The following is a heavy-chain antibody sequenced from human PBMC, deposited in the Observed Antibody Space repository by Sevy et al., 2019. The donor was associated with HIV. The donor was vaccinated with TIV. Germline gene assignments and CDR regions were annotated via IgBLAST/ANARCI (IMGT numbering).Heavy chain of an antibody. D-gene: IGHD5-12*01. CDR3: ARGRSTPSMSGYTTTYYFDY. Sequence: GSLRLSCAASGFTFSSYGMHWVRQAPGKGLEWVAVIWYDGSNKYYADSVKGRFTISRDNSKNTLYLQMNSLRAEDTAVYYCARGRSTPSMSGYTTTYYFDYWGQGTLVTVSS. CDR2: IWYDGSNK. J-gene: IGHJ4*02. V-gene: IGHV3-33*01. CDR1: GFTFSSYG.